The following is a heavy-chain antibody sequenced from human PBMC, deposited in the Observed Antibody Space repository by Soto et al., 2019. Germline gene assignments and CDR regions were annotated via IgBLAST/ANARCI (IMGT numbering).Heavy chain of an antibody. Sequence: PGGSLRLSCAASGFTFSSYSMNWVRQAPGKGLEWVSSISSSSSYISYADSVKGRFTISRDNSKNTLDLQMNSLRAEDTAIYYCAKEQLERHFGFDYWGRGALVTVSS. J-gene: IGHJ4*02. CDR3: AKEQLERHFGFDY. V-gene: IGHV3-21*04. CDR1: GFTFSSYS. D-gene: IGHD1-1*01. CDR2: ISSSSSYI.